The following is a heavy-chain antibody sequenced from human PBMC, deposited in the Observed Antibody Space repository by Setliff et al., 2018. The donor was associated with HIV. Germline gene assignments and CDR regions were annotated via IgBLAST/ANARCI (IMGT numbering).Heavy chain of an antibody. J-gene: IGHJ4*02. CDR1: GESFSDYS. CDR2: INHSGST. V-gene: IGHV4-34*09. D-gene: IGHD2-21*02. CDR3: ARAPGVTPFDH. Sequence: PSETLSLTCAVYGESFSDYSWTWIRQPPGKGLEWIGEINHSGSTYYNPSLKSRVTLSVDTSKNQFSLNLSSVTAADTAVYYCARAPGVTPFDHWGPGTLVTVSS.